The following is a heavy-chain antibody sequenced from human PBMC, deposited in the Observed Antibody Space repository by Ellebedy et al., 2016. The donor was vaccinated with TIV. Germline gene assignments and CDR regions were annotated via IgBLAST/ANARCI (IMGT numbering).Heavy chain of an antibody. Sequence: GESLKISCAASGFTFSSYNMNWVRQAPGKGLEWVSYISSSSSTIYYADSVKGRFTISRDNAKNSLYLQMNSLRDEDTAVYYCARDLMGYGDYYYYGMDVWGQGTTVTVSS. V-gene: IGHV3-48*02. CDR3: ARDLMGYGDYYYYGMDV. CDR2: ISSSSSTI. CDR1: GFTFSSYN. D-gene: IGHD4-17*01. J-gene: IGHJ6*02.